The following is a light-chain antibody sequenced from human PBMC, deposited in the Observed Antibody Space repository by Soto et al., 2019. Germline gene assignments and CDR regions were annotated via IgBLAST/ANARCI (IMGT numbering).Light chain of an antibody. V-gene: IGKV1-5*03. CDR1: QSISSW. Sequence: DIQMTQSPSTLSASVGDRVTITCRASQSISSWLAWYQQKPGKAPKLLIYKASSLESAGPSRFSVSGSGTECTLTISILQPDEFASYYWKQYNSYSGYTCGQGTELEIK. CDR3: KQYNSYSGYT. CDR2: KAS. J-gene: IGKJ2*01.